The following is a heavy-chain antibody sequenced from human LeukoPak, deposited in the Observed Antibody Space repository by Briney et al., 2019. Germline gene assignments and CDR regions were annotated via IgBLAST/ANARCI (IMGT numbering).Heavy chain of an antibody. Sequence: GASVKVSCKASGYTFTGYYMHWVRQAPGQGLEWMGRINPNSGGTNYAQKFQGRVTMTRDTSISTAYMELSRLRSDDTAVYYCARFRTYYYDSSGYYSWFDPWGQGTLVTVSS. CDR1: GYTFTGYY. D-gene: IGHD3-22*01. CDR3: ARFRTYYYDSSGYYSWFDP. J-gene: IGHJ5*02. V-gene: IGHV1-2*06. CDR2: INPNSGGT.